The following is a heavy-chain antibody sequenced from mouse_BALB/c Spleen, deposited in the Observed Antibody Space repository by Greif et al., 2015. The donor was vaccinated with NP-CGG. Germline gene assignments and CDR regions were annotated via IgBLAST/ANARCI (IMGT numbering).Heavy chain of an antibody. V-gene: IGHV5-17*02. CDR3: ARSDGSMDY. CDR2: ISSGSSTI. Sequence: DVKLQESGGGLVQPGGSRKLSCAASGFTFSSFGMHWVRQAPEKGLEWVAYISSGSSTIYYADTVRGRFTISRGDPKNILFLQMSSLRSEDAAMYYCARSDGSMDYWGQGTSVAVSS. CDR1: GFTFSSFG. J-gene: IGHJ4*01. D-gene: IGHD1-2*01.